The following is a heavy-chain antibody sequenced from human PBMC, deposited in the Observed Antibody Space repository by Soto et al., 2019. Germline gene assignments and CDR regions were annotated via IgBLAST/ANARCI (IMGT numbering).Heavy chain of an antibody. CDR1: GFTFSSYW. Sequence: PGGSLRLSCAASGFTFSSYWMSWVRQAPGKGLEWVANIKQDGSEKYYADSVKSRFTISRDNAKNSLYLQMNSLRAEDTAVYYCASFRGYSGGFDAFDIWGQGTMVTVSS. J-gene: IGHJ3*02. CDR3: ASFRGYSGGFDAFDI. CDR2: IKQDGSEK. V-gene: IGHV3-7*05. D-gene: IGHD5-12*01.